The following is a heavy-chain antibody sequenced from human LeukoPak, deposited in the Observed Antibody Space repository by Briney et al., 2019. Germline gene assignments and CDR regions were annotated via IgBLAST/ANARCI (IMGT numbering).Heavy chain of an antibody. CDR2: IHYSGST. D-gene: IGHD1-1*01. CDR3: ARIPFATTFDL. CDR1: GGSLSSGGYY. V-gene: IGHV4-61*08. Sequence: SETVSLTCTVSGGSLSSGGYYWSWIRQPPGKRLEWIGYIHYSGSTNYNPSLESRVTISVDTSKNQFFLNLNSVTAADTAIYFCARIPFATTFDLWGQGTLVTVSS. J-gene: IGHJ4*02.